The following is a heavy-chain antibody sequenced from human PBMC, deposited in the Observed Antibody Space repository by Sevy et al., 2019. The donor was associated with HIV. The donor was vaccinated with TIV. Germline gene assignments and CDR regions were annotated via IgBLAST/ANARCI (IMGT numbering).Heavy chain of an antibody. CDR1: GGSISGSDYY. J-gene: IGHJ3*02. CDR2: IYYSGST. V-gene: IGHV4-39*02. CDR3: ARRRVEDYYGSGTPPLVNGAFDI. D-gene: IGHD3-10*01. Sequence: SETLSLTCSVSGGSISGSDYYWGWVRQPPGKGLEWIGSIYYSGSTYYNPSLKSRVTISVDTSKNHFSLKLSSLTAAETAVYYCARRRVEDYYGSGTPPLVNGAFDIWGQGTMVTVSS.